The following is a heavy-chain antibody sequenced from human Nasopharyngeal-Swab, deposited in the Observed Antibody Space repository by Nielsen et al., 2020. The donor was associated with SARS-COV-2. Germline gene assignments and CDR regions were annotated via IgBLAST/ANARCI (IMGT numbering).Heavy chain of an antibody. CDR2: FSSSGGT. CDR1: GGSINNYY. Sequence: SETLSLTCTVPGGSINNYYWTWIRQPPGKGLEWIGYFSSSGGTNSNPSLRSRVSLSLDTSKSQFSLKLSSVTAADAAVYFCARGYGSGSYVGKNFDYWGQGTLVAVSS. J-gene: IGHJ4*02. V-gene: IGHV4-59*01. CDR3: ARGYGSGSYVGKNFDY. D-gene: IGHD3-10*01.